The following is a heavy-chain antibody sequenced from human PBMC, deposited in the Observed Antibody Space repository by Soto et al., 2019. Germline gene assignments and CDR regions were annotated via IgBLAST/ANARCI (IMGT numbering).Heavy chain of an antibody. J-gene: IGHJ6*02. CDR2: ISSSSSTI. CDR3: ARGDCYQYYYYYGMDV. D-gene: IGHD2-21*02. CDR1: GFTFSSYS. Sequence: GGSLRLSCAASGFTFSSYSMNWVRQAPGKGLEWVSYISSSSSTIYYADSVKGRFTISRDDAKNSLYLQMNSLRDEDTAVYYCARGDCYQYYYYYGMDVWGQGTTVTVSS. V-gene: IGHV3-48*02.